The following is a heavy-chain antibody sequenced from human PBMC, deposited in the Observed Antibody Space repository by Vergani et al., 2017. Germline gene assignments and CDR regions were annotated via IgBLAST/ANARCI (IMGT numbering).Heavy chain of an antibody. Sequence: EVQLVQSGAEVKKPGESLKISCKCSGYSFTSYWIGWVRQMPGKGLEWMGIIYPGDSDTRYSPSFQGQVTISADKSISTAYLQWSSLKASDTAMYYCARQAEDNFWSGYPGYWGQGTLVTVSS. CDR3: ARQAEDNFWSGYPGY. J-gene: IGHJ4*02. D-gene: IGHD3-3*01. CDR1: GYSFTSYW. V-gene: IGHV5-51*01. CDR2: IYPGDSDT.